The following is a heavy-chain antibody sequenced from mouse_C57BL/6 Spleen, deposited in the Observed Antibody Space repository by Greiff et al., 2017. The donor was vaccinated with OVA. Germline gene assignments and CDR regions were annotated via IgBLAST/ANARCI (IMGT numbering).Heavy chain of an antibody. V-gene: IGHV1-54*01. J-gene: IGHJ1*03. Sequence: QVQLKQSGAELVRPGTSVKVSCKASGYAFTNYLIEWVKQRPGQGLEWIGVINPGSGGTNYNEKFKGKATLTADKSSSTAYMQLSSLTSEDSAVYFCARRGLGPPHWYFDVWGTGTTVTVSS. CDR2: INPGSGGT. CDR1: GYAFTNYL. CDR3: ARRGLGPPHWYFDV. D-gene: IGHD4-1*01.